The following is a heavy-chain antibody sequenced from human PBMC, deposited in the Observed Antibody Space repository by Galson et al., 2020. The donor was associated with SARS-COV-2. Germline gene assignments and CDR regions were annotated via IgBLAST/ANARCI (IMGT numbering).Heavy chain of an antibody. Sequence: ALHGESLKISCAASGFTLTNYWMHWVRQAPGKGLVWVSRIKNDGISTSYADSVKGRFTISRDDAKDTLYLQMNSLRAEDTAVYYCVRDGSAPGHDFDYWGQGTLVTVSS. CDR2: IKNDGIST. D-gene: IGHD6-13*01. J-gene: IGHJ4*02. V-gene: IGHV3-74*01. CDR3: VRDGSAPGHDFDY. CDR1: GFTLTNYW.